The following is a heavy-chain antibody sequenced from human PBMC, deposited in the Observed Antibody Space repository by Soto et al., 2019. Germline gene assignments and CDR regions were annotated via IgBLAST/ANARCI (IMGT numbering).Heavy chain of an antibody. D-gene: IGHD3-16*01. CDR1: GYTFTSYY. CDR3: AREWVGEAQNYYYYGMDV. CDR2: INPSGGST. V-gene: IGHV1-46*01. J-gene: IGHJ6*02. Sequence: ASVKVSCKASGYTFTSYYMHWVRQAPGQGLEWMGIINPSGGSTSYAQKFQGRVTMTRDTSTSTVYMELSSLRSEDTAVYYCAREWVGEAQNYYYYGMDVWGQGTTVTVSS.